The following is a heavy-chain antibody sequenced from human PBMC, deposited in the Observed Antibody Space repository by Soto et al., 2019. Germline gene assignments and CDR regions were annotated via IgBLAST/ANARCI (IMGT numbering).Heavy chain of an antibody. Sequence: SGTLSLTCPFSGCSIISGDYYLGWIRPPPGKGLEWIGYIYYSGSTNYNPSLKSRVTISVDTSKNQFSLKLSSVTAADTAVYYCTRGPAVNFYHFDYWGEGTLVTVSS. D-gene: IGHD2-2*01. J-gene: IGHJ4*02. CDR1: GCSIISGDYY. CDR2: IYYSGST. V-gene: IGHV4-30-4*08. CDR3: TRGPAVNFYHFDY.